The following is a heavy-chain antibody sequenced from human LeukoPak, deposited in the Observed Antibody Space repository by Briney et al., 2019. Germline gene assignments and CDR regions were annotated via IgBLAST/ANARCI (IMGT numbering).Heavy chain of an antibody. CDR2: INTNSCDT. J-gene: IGHJ1*01. D-gene: IGHD6-13*01. Sequence: ASVTVSYKASGYTFNDYYIHWVRQASGQGLEWMGWINTNSCDTRYAQKFQGRVTMTRDTSISTAYMELSSLRSEDTAVYYCARGTGIAAAVTSLFQYWGQGTLVTVSS. CDR1: GYTFNDYY. CDR3: ARGTGIAAAVTSLFQY. V-gene: IGHV1-2*02.